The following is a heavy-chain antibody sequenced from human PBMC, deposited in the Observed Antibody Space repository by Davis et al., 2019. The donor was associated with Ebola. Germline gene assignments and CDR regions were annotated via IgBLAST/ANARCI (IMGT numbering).Heavy chain of an antibody. CDR2: ISSSGSTI. J-gene: IGHJ5*02. CDR3: ARDIGYSSGGSCYSWFDP. V-gene: IGHV3-11*01. CDR1: GFTFSDYY. D-gene: IGHD2-15*01. Sequence: GESLKISCAASGFTFSDYYMSWIRQAPGKGLEWVSYISSSGSTIYYADSVKGRFTIPRDNAKNSLYLQMNSLRAEDTAVYYCARDIGYSSGGSCYSWFDPWGQGTLVTVSS.